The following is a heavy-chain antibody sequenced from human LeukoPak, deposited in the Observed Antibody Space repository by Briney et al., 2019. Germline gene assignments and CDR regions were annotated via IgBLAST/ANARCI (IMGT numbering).Heavy chain of an antibody. CDR3: ARESYSYPYYYYYYMDV. Sequence: GGSLRLSCAASGFTFSSYWMNWVRQAPGKGLEWVSSISSSSSYIYYADSVKGRFTISRDNAKNSLYLQMNSLRAEDTAVYYCARESYSYPYYYYYYMDVWGKGTTVTVSS. CDR2: ISSSSSYI. D-gene: IGHD5-18*01. CDR1: GFTFSSYW. J-gene: IGHJ6*03. V-gene: IGHV3-21*01.